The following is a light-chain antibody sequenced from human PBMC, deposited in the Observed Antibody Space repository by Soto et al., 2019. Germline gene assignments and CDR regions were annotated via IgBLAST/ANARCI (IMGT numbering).Light chain of an antibody. CDR3: QQYDTSPRT. V-gene: IGKV3-20*01. J-gene: IGKJ1*01. Sequence: EIVLTQSPATLSLSLGERATLSCRASQSVSSYLAWYQHKPGQTPRLLIYAASSRATGIPDRFSGSGSGTDFSLTISRLEPEDFAVYYCQQYDTSPRTFGQGTKVDI. CDR1: QSVSSY. CDR2: AAS.